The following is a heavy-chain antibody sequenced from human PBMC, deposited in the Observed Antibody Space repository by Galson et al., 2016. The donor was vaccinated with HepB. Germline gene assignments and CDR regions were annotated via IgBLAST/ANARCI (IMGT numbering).Heavy chain of an antibody. V-gene: IGHV3-30*03. Sequence: SLRLSCAASGFTFSSHAMSWVRLTPGVGLERVSAVSDDGNNKAYGDSVRGRFTISRDNSQNTVSLEMNSLRAEDTAVYYCARARDSYGHAFDIWGQGTMVTVSS. CDR3: ARARDSYGHAFDI. CDR2: VSDDGNNK. J-gene: IGHJ3*02. D-gene: IGHD5-18*01. CDR1: GFTFSSHA.